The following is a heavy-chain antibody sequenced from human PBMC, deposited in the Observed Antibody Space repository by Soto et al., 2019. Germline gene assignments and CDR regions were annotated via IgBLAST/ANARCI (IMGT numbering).Heavy chain of an antibody. CDR1: GGSISSYY. V-gene: IGHV4-59*01. CDR3: ARDLRDNTMVRGFIITNWFDP. CDR2: IYYSGST. D-gene: IGHD3-10*01. Sequence: SETLSLTCTVSGGSISSYYWSWIRQPPGKGLEWIGYIYYSGSTNYNPSIKSRVTISVDTSKNQFSLKLSSVTAADTAVYYCARDLRDNTMVRGFIITNWFDPWGQGTLVTVSS. J-gene: IGHJ5*02.